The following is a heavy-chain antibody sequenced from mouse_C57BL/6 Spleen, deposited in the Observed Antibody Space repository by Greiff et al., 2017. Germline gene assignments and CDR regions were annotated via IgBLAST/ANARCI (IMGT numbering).Heavy chain of an antibody. D-gene: IGHD1-1*01. J-gene: IGHJ1*03. Sequence: EVQVVESEGGLVQPGSSMKLSCTASGFTFSDYYMAWVRQVPEKGLEWVANINYDGSSTYYLDSLKSRFIISRDNAKNILYLQMSSLKSEDTATYYCARAFYCYGSSYGYFDVWGTGTTVTVSS. CDR1: GFTFSDYY. V-gene: IGHV5-16*01. CDR2: INYDGSST. CDR3: ARAFYCYGSSYGYFDV.